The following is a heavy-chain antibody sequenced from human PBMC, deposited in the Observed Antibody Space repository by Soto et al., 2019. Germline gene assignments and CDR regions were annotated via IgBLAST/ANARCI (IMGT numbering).Heavy chain of an antibody. CDR3: AREVHSGGWRFAY. CDR1: GGSVSTTSFY. V-gene: IGHV4-61*01. J-gene: IGHJ4*02. D-gene: IGHD6-19*01. CDR2: AYYSGST. Sequence: QVQLQESGPGLVKSSETLSLTCTVSGGSVSTTSFYWSWVRQPPGRGLEWIGYAYYSGSTNYNPSLKSRVSISVDTSKNQFSLKLSSVSAADTAVYYCAREVHSGGWRFAYWGRGTLVTVSS.